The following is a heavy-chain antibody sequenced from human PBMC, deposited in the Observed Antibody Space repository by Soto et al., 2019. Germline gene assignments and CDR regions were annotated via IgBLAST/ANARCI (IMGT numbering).Heavy chain of an antibody. J-gene: IGHJ4*02. D-gene: IGHD2-2*01. V-gene: IGHV1-3*01. Sequence: GASVKVSCKASGYTFTSYAMHWVRQAPGQRLEWMGWINAGNGNTKYSQKFQGRVTITRDTSASTAYMELSSLRSEDTAVYYCARVLSYCSSTSCYFDYWGQGTLVTVSS. CDR3: ARVLSYCSSTSCYFDY. CDR2: INAGNGNT. CDR1: GYTFTSYA.